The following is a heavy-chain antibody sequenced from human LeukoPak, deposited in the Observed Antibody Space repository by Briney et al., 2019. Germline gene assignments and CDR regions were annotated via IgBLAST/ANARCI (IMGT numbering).Heavy chain of an antibody. CDR2: LNEDGGYA. D-gene: IGHD2-15*01. J-gene: IGHJ4*02. V-gene: IGHV3-23*01. CDR3: VRDFSCSGGSCPLFDS. Sequence: GGSLRLSCAASGFTFNIYAMSWARQAPGKGLAWVSGLNEDGGYAYYADSVKGRFTISRDNSENTLYLQLSSLRAEDTAIYYCVRDFSCSGGSCPLFDSWGEGTLVSVSS. CDR1: GFTFNIYA.